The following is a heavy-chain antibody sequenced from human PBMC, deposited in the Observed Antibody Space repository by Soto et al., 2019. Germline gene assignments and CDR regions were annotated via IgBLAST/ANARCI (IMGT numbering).Heavy chain of an antibody. V-gene: IGHV1-2*04. CDR3: ARGYSSSWYWFDP. J-gene: IGHJ5*02. CDR2: INPNSGGT. CDR1: GYTFTGYY. D-gene: IGHD6-13*01. Sequence: ASVKVSCKASGYTFTGYYMHWVRQAPGQGLEWMGWINPNSGGTNYAQKFQGWVTMTRDTSISTAYMELSRLRSDDTAVYYGARGYSSSWYWFDPWGQGTLVTVSS.